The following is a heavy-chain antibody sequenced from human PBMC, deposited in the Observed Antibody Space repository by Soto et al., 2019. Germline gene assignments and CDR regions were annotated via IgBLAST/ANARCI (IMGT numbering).Heavy chain of an antibody. J-gene: IGHJ6*02. V-gene: IGHV4-31*03. Sequence: LSLTCIVSGGSISSGGYYWSWIRQHPGKGLEWIGYIYYSGSTYYNPSLKSRVTISVDTSKNQFSLKLSSVTAADTAVYYCARDLRGSGMDVWGQGTTVTVSS. CDR3: ARDLRGSGMDV. CDR2: IYYSGST. D-gene: IGHD3-16*01. CDR1: GGSISSGGYY.